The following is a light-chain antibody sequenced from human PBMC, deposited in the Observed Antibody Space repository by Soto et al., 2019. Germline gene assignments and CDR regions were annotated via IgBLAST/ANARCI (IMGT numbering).Light chain of an antibody. Sequence: EIVLTQSPAILSLSPGERGTLSCRASQSVTNNYLAWYQQKPGQAPRLLIYGAYSRATGIPDRLSGSGSGPDFTFISSRMDPEDLAVDYCQQVAFPPRTFGQGNKVEIK. CDR1: QSVTNNY. J-gene: IGKJ2*01. V-gene: IGKV3-20*01. CDR2: GAY. CDR3: QQVAFPPRT.